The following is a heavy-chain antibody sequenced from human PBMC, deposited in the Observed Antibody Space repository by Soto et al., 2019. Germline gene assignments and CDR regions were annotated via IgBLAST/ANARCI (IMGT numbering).Heavy chain of an antibody. J-gene: IGHJ6*02. V-gene: IGHV4-4*07. Sequence: SEPLSLACTVSGGSISSYYWSWIRQPAGKGLGWIGRIYTSGSTNYNPSLKSRVTMSVDASKNQFSLKLSSVTAADTAVYYCARVWLDDFWSGSGYYYYYGMDVWGQGTTVTVS. CDR2: IYTSGST. D-gene: IGHD3-3*01. CDR1: GGSISSYY. CDR3: ARVWLDDFWSGSGYYYYYGMDV.